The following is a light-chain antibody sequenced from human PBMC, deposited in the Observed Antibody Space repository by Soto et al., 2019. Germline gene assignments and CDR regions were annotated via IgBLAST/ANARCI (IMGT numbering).Light chain of an antibody. J-gene: IGLJ2*01. Sequence: QSVLTQPASASGTPGQTIAISCSGGSSNIGSHTVNWYQQLPGTAPRLLIYSNTQRPSGVPDRFSGSKSGTSASLAISGLQSEYEGDYYYAAWDNSLNGVVFGGGTKLTVL. CDR2: SNT. V-gene: IGLV1-44*01. CDR3: AAWDNSLNGVV. CDR1: SSNIGSHT.